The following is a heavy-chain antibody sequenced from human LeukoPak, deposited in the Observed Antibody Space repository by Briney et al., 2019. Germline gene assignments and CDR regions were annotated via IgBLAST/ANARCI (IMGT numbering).Heavy chain of an antibody. CDR1: GGSISSYY. CDR3: ARGFNWFDP. CDR2: IYYNGRT. V-gene: IGHV4-59*01. J-gene: IGHJ5*02. Sequence: SETLSLTCTVSGGSISSYYWSWIRQPPGKGLECIAYIYYNGRTNYNPSLQSRVTISVDTSKNQLSLELTSVTAADTAVYYCARGFNWFDPWGQGILVTVSS.